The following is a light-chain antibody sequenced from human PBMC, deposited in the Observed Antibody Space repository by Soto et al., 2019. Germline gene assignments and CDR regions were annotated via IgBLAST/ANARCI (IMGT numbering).Light chain of an antibody. J-gene: IGLJ3*02. V-gene: IGLV1-44*01. CDR1: SSNIGGNT. CDR2: TNN. CDR3: AAWDDSLNGWV. Sequence: QSVLTQSPSASGTPGQRVTISCSGNSSNIGGNTVNWYQQLPGTAPKLLIYTNNRRPSGVPDRFSGSKSGTSASLAISGLQSEDEADYYCAAWDDSLNGWVFGGGTKVTVL.